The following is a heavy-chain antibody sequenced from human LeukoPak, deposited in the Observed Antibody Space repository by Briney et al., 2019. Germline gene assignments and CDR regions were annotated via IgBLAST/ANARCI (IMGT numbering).Heavy chain of an antibody. V-gene: IGHV1-2*06. D-gene: IGHD2-15*01. CDR2: INPNSGDP. CDR3: ARDRIGGVVVVAATVFDP. J-gene: IGHJ5*02. CDR1: GYTFSDSY. Sequence: ASVKVSCKASGYTFSDSYIHFVRQAPGQGLEWMGRINPNSGDPNYPQKFQGRVTMTRDTSISTAYMELSRLRSDDTAVYYCARDRIGGVVVVAATVFDPWGQGTLVTVSS.